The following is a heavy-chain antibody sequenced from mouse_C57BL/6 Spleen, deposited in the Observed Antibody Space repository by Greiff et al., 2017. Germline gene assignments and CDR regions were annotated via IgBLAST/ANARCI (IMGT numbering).Heavy chain of an antibody. CDR1: GYTFTSYG. J-gene: IGHJ3*01. CDR2: IYPRSGNT. CDR3: ARRSPYDYDDAY. Sequence: QVQLKQSGAELARPGASVKLSCKASGYTFTSYGISWVKQRTGQGLEWIGEIYPRSGNTYYNEKFKGKATLTADKSSSTAYMELRSLTSEDSAVYFCARRSPYDYDDAYWGQGTLVTVSA. D-gene: IGHD2-4*01. V-gene: IGHV1-81*01.